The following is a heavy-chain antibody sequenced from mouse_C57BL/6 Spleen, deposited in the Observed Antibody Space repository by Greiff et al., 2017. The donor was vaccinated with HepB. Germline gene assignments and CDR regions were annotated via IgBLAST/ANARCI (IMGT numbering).Heavy chain of an antibody. CDR1: GYSFTDYN. CDR2: INPNHGTT. CDR3: ARAYYYGTRDYAMDY. D-gene: IGHD1-1*01. V-gene: IGHV1-39*01. J-gene: IGHJ4*01. Sequence: EVQLQQSGPELVKPGASVKISCKASGYSFTDYNMNWVKQSNGKSLEWIGVINPNHGTTSYNQKFKGKATLTVDQSSSTAYMQLNSLTSEDSAVYYCARAYYYGTRDYAMDYWGQGTSVTVSS.